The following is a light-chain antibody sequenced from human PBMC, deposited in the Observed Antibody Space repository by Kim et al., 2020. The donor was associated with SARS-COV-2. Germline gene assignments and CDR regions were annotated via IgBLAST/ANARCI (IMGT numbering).Light chain of an antibody. CDR3: QQYDNWPPYS. CDR2: GAS. CDR1: QSVNSH. J-gene: IGKJ2*03. Sequence: SPGERVTLSCRASQSVNSHLAWYQQKPGQAPRLLIYGASTRATGIPARFSGSGSGTEFTLTISSLQSEDFAVYYCQQYDNWPPYSFGLGTKLEI. V-gene: IGKV3-15*01.